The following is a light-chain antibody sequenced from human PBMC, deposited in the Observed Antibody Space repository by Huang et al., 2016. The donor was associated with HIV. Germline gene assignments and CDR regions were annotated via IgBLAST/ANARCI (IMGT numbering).Light chain of an antibody. V-gene: IGKV2-28*01. Sequence: DIVMTQSPLSLSVTPEEPASISCRSSQSLLHRNGNNYLAWYLQKPGQSPKLLIYVASSRASGIHDRFNGSGSGTDFTLKISRVEAEDVGVYYCMQALQTPLTFGGGTKVEVK. CDR3: MQALQTPLT. CDR1: QSLLHRNGNNY. J-gene: IGKJ4*01. CDR2: VAS.